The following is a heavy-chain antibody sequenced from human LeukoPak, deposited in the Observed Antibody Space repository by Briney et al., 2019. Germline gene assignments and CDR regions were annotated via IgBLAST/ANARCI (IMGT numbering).Heavy chain of an antibody. CDR1: GFTFSSYG. D-gene: IGHD3-10*01. CDR2: ISGRGGST. V-gene: IGHV3-23*01. J-gene: IGHJ4*02. CDR3: AKQVPYGSGSRGPDY. Sequence: GGSLRLSCAASGFTFSSYGMSWVRRAPGKGLEWVSVISGRGGSTYYADSVKGRVTIYSDHSKNTLYLQMNSLRAEDTAVYYCAKQVPYGSGSRGPDYWGQGTLVTVSS.